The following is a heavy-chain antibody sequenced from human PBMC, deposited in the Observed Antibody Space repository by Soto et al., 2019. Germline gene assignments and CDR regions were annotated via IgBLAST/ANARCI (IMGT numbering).Heavy chain of an antibody. V-gene: IGHV3-23*01. CDR3: AKASGGPNTAFDI. CDR2: VSGGGGST. Sequence: EVQVLESGGGLVQPGGSLRLSCAASGFTFSSYAMSWVRQAPGKGLEWVSGVSGGGGSTYYADSVKGRFTISRDNSKNTLYLQMSSLRAEDTAVYYCAKASGGPNTAFDIWGQGTMVTVSS. CDR1: GFTFSSYA. J-gene: IGHJ3*02.